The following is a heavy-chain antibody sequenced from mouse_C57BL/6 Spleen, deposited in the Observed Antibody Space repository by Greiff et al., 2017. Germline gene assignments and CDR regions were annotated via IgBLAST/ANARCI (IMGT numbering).Heavy chain of an antibody. CDR1: GFTFTDYY. CDR2: IRNKANGYTT. V-gene: IGHV7-3*01. CDR3: ARDYYGSSNYYAMDY. J-gene: IGHJ4*01. D-gene: IGHD1-1*01. Sequence: EVKLEESGGGLVQPGGSLSLSCAASGFTFTDYYMSWVRQPPGKALEWLGFIRNKANGYTTGYSASVKGRFTISRDNSQSILYLQMNALRAEDSATYYCARDYYGSSNYYAMDYWGQGTSVTVSS.